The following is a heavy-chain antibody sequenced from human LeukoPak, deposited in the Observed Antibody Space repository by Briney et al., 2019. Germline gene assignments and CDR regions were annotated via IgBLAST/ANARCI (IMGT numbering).Heavy chain of an antibody. J-gene: IGHJ4*02. V-gene: IGHV4-4*07. CDR3: ARSDFWSGYYLFDY. D-gene: IGHD3-3*01. CDR2: IYTSGST. Sequence: PSETLSLTCTVSGGSISSYYWSWIRQPAGKGLEWIGRIYTSGSTNYNPSLKSRVTMSVDTSKNQFSLKLSSVTAADTAVYYCARSDFWSGYYLFDYWGQGTLVTVSS. CDR1: GGSISSYY.